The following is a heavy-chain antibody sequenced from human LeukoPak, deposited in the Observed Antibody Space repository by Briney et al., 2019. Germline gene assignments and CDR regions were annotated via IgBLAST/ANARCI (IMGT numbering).Heavy chain of an antibody. Sequence: GGSLRLSCAASGFTFSSYSMNWVRQAPGKGLEWVSSISSSSYIYYADSVKGRFTISRDNAKNSLYLQMNSLRAEDTAVYYCAKDDVEMATGGFDYWGQGTLVTVSS. CDR2: ISSSSYI. J-gene: IGHJ4*02. CDR1: GFTFSSYS. V-gene: IGHV3-21*04. D-gene: IGHD5-12*01. CDR3: AKDDVEMATGGFDY.